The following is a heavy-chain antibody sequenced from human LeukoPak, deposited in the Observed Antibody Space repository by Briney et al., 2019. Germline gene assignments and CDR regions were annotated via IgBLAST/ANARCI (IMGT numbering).Heavy chain of an antibody. D-gene: IGHD1-26*01. Sequence: SETLSLTCTVSGGSISSGDYYWSWIRQPPGKGLEWIGEINHSGSTNYNPSLKSRVTISVDTSKNQFSLKLSSVTAADTAVYYCARGDGVGATGDFDYWGQGTLVTVSS. CDR2: INHSGST. J-gene: IGHJ4*02. V-gene: IGHV4-39*07. CDR3: ARGDGVGATGDFDY. CDR1: GGSISSGDYY.